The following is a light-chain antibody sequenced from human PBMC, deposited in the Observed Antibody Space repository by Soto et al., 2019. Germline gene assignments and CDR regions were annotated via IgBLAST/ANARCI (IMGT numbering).Light chain of an antibody. V-gene: IGLV1-51*01. CDR1: SSNIGSHY. CDR2: YNN. J-gene: IGLJ2*01. CDR3: GTWDSSLTASV. Sequence: QSVLTQPPSVSAAPGQKITISCSGSSSNIGSHYVSWYQQLPGTAPKLLIYYNNERPSGIPDRFSGSKSGTSATLAITGLQTGDEADYYCGTWDSSLTASVLGGGTQLTVL.